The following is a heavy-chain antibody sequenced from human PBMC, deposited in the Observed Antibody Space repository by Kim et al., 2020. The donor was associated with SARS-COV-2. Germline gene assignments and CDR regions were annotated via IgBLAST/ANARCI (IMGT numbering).Heavy chain of an antibody. J-gene: IGHJ6*02. V-gene: IGHV1-3*01. CDR2: INAGNGNT. Sequence: ASVKVSCKASGYTFTSYAMHWVRQAPGQRLEWMGWINAGNGNTKYSQKFQGRVTITRDTSASTAYMELSSLRSEDTAVYYCATHLVGATIIPYYYYGMDVWGQGTTVTVSS. CDR3: ATHLVGATIIPYYYYGMDV. D-gene: IGHD1-26*01. CDR1: GYTFTSYA.